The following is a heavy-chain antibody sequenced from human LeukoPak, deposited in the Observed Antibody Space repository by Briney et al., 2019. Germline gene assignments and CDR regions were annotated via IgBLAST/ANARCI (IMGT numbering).Heavy chain of an antibody. CDR2: INHSGST. Sequence: PSETLSLTCIVYGGSFSGYYWSWIRQAPGKGLEWIGEINHSGSTNYNPSLKSRVTISLDTSKNQFSLKLSSGTAADTAVYFCARRRPISMIIVGFDFWGQGTLVTVSS. J-gene: IGHJ5*01. CDR1: GGSFSGYY. V-gene: IGHV4-34*01. D-gene: IGHD3-22*01. CDR3: ARRRPISMIIVGFDF.